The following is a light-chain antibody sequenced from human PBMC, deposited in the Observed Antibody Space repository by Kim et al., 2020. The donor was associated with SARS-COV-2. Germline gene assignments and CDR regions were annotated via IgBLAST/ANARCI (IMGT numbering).Light chain of an antibody. CDR3: QQSYSTPPWT. CDR2: AAS. V-gene: IGKV1-39*01. Sequence: SVGDRVTITCRASQNISSYLNWYQQKPGKAPKLLIYAASSLQSGVPSRFSGSGSGTDFTLTISSLQPEDFATYYCQQSYSTPPWTFGQGTKVDIK. CDR1: QNISSY. J-gene: IGKJ1*01.